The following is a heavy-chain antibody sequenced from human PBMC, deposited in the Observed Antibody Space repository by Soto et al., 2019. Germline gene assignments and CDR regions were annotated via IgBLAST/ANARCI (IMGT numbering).Heavy chain of an antibody. CDR3: AKFSSNYDFWSGYLPDYYYYGMDV. D-gene: IGHD3-3*01. V-gene: IGHV4-4*02. Sequence: SETLSLTCAVSGGSISSSNWWSWVRQPPGKGLEWIGEIYHSGSTNYNPSLKSRVTISVDKSKNQFSLKLSSVTAADTAVYYCAKFSSNYDFWSGYLPDYYYYGMDVWGQGTTVTVSS. CDR2: IYHSGST. CDR1: GGSISSSNW. J-gene: IGHJ6*02.